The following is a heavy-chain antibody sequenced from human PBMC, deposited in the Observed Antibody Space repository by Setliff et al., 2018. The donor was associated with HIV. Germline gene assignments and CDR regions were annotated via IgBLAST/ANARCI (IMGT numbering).Heavy chain of an antibody. D-gene: IGHD6-13*01. V-gene: IGHV1-18*01. CDR1: GYTSTSSG. CDR3: ARDDVFKSSSFDY. Sequence: GASVKVSCKASGYTSTSSGISWVRQAPGQGLEWMGWISAYNGNTNYAQKLQGRITMTTDPSTSTAYMDLRSLRSDDTAVYYCARDDVFKSSSFDYWGQGTLVTVSS. J-gene: IGHJ4*02. CDR2: ISAYNGNT.